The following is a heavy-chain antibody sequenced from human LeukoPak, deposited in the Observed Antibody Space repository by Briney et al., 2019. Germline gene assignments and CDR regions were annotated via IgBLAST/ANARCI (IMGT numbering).Heavy chain of an antibody. CDR1: GGSFSSGNYS. V-gene: IGHV4-39*07. Sequence: SETLSLTCTVSGGSFSSGNYSWGWIRQPPGKGLEWIGTIYYSGSTYYTPSLKSRVTISVDTSKNQFSLNLTSLTAADTAVYYCARAIPAAGQYFFDCWGQGTLVTVSS. J-gene: IGHJ4*02. CDR3: ARAIPAAGQYFFDC. CDR2: IYYSGST. D-gene: IGHD6-13*01.